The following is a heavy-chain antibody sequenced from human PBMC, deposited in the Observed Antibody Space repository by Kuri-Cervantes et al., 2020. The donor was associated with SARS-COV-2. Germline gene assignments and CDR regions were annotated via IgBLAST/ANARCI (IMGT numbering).Heavy chain of an antibody. Sequence: GGSLRLSCKGSGYSFTSYWIGWVRQMPGKGLEWMGIIYPGDSDTRYSPSFQGQVTISADKSISTAYLQWSSLKASDTAMYYCATGLAVPAAMRDYWGQGTLVTVSS. CDR1: GYSFTSYW. V-gene: IGHV5-51*01. CDR3: ATGLAVPAAMRDY. J-gene: IGHJ4*02. CDR2: IYPGDSDT. D-gene: IGHD2-2*01.